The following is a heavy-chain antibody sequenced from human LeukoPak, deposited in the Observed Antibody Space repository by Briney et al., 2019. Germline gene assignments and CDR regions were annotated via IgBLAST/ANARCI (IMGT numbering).Heavy chain of an antibody. CDR2: IYSGGST. V-gene: IGHV3-53*01. CDR1: GFTVSSNY. J-gene: IGHJ3*02. D-gene: IGHD6-13*01. CDR3: ARDLGTNAFDI. Sequence: GGSLRLSCAASGFTVSSNYMSWVRQAPGKGLEWVSVIYSGGSTYYADSVKGRFTISRDNSKNTLYLQVNSLRAEDTAVYYCARDLGTNAFDIWGQGTMVTVSS.